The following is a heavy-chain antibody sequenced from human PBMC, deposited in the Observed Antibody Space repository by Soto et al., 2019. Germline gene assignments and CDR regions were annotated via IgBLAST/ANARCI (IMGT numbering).Heavy chain of an antibody. Sequence: QVQLVQSGAEVKKPGSSVKVSCKASGGTFSSYAISWVRQAPGQGLEWMGGIIPIFGTANNAKKFQGRVTITADESTSTAYMELSSLRSEDTAVYYCASPSNRYYYDSSGYPFDYWGQGTLVTVSS. CDR2: IIPIFGTA. V-gene: IGHV1-69*01. J-gene: IGHJ4*02. CDR3: ASPSNRYYYDSSGYPFDY. CDR1: GGTFSSYA. D-gene: IGHD3-22*01.